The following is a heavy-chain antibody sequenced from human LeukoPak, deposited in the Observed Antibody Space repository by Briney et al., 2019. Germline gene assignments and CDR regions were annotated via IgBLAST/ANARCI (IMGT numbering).Heavy chain of an antibody. CDR3: ARDIELST. Sequence: AGGSLRLSCAASGFNFADSAMSWVRQPPRKGLEWVSLISFNGRNTYYGDSVKGRFTISRDNSKDTVYLQMNSLRAEDTAIFYCARDIELSTWGPGTMVTVSS. CDR1: GFNFADSA. J-gene: IGHJ3*01. CDR2: ISFNGRNT. D-gene: IGHD5-12*01. V-gene: IGHV3-23*01.